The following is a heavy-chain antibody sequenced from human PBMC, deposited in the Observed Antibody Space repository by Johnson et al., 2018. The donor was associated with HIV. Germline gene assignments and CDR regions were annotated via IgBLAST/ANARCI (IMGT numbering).Heavy chain of an antibody. CDR1: GFIFSDYY. J-gene: IGHJ3*02. CDR2: ISSGGGTT. V-gene: IGHV3-11*04. Sequence: QVQLVESGGGLVKPGGSLRLSCTASGFIFSDYYLNWIRQAPGKGLEWISFISSGGGTTSYSDSVKGRFTISRDNGKKSLYLQMDSLRAEDTAVYHCANDWGAAFYDDDACDTWGQGTMVTVSS. D-gene: IGHD3-16*01. CDR3: ANDWGAAFYDDDACDT.